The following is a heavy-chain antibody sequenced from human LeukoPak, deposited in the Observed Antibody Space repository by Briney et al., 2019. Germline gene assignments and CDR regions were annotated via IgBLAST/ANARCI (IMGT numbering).Heavy chain of an antibody. CDR2: IYYSGST. CDR1: GGSISSSSYY. Sequence: SETLSLTCTVSGGSISSSSYYWGWIRQPPGKGLEWIGSIYYSGSTYYNPSLKSRVTVSVDTSKNQFSLKLSSVTAADTAVYYCARRRKSKNYYDSSGYYTWYFDLWGRGTLVTVSS. V-gene: IGHV4-39*01. J-gene: IGHJ2*01. CDR3: ARRRKSKNYYDSSGYYTWYFDL. D-gene: IGHD3-22*01.